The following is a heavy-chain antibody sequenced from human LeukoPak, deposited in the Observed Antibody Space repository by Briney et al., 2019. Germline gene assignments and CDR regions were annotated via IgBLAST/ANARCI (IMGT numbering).Heavy chain of an antibody. CDR2: MSSSSSYI. V-gene: IGHV3-21*01. Sequence: GGSLRLSCAASGFTFSSYSMNWVRQAPGKGLEWVSSMSSSSSYIYYADSVKGRFTISRDNAKNSLYLQMNSLRAEDTAVYYCARLGLSSGCYEGFDYWGQGTLVTVSS. J-gene: IGHJ4*02. D-gene: IGHD6-19*01. CDR3: ARLGLSSGCYEGFDY. CDR1: GFTFSSYS.